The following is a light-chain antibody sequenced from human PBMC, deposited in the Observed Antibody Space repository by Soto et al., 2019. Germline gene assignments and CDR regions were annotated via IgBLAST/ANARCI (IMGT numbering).Light chain of an antibody. CDR3: QHFGGTTFT. V-gene: IGKV3-11*01. CDR2: DAS. J-gene: IGKJ5*01. Sequence: EIVLTQSPVTLSLSPGERATLSCRASQSIASHLAWYQQKPGQAPRLLIHDASSRATGIPARFSGSGSGTDFTLTISRLEPGDFAVYYCQHFGGTTFTFGQGTRLEIK. CDR1: QSIASH.